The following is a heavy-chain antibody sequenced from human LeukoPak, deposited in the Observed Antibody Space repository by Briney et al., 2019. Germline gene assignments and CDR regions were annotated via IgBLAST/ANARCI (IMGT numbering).Heavy chain of an antibody. D-gene: IGHD1-26*01. V-gene: IGHV4-34*01. CDR3: ARGRDHNKVGY. Sequence: SETLSLTCAVYGGSFSGYYWSWIRQPPGKGLEWIGEISHSGSTNYNPSLKSRVTISVDTSKNQFSLRLKSVTAADTAVYYCARGRDHNKVGYWGQGKLVTVSS. CDR2: ISHSGST. J-gene: IGHJ4*02. CDR1: GGSFSGYY.